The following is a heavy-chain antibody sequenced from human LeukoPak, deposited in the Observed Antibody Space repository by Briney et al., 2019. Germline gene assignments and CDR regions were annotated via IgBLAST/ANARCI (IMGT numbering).Heavy chain of an antibody. D-gene: IGHD3-3*01. CDR2: IIPIFGTA. J-gene: IGHJ3*02. Sequence: SVKVSCKASGGTFSSYAISWVRQAPGQGFEWMGGIIPIFGTANYAQKFQGRVTITTDESTSTAYMELSSLRSEDTAVYYCARTSTERRYDFWSGLHHDAFDIWGQGTMVTVSS. CDR3: ARTSTERRYDFWSGLHHDAFDI. V-gene: IGHV1-69*05. CDR1: GGTFSSYA.